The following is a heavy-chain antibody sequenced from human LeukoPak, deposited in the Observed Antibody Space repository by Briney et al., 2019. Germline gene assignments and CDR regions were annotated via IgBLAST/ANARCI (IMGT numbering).Heavy chain of an antibody. D-gene: IGHD5-24*01. J-gene: IGHJ4*02. Sequence: PGRSLRLSCAASGFIFSYYAMHWVRQAPGKGLEWVAVISYDGSKKYYADSVKGRFTISRDNSENTLFLQMNSLRAEGTAVYYCARGGDQRWLQLYYWGQGTLVTVSS. V-gene: IGHV3-30*01. CDR1: GFIFSYYA. CDR2: ISYDGSKK. CDR3: ARGGDQRWLQLYY.